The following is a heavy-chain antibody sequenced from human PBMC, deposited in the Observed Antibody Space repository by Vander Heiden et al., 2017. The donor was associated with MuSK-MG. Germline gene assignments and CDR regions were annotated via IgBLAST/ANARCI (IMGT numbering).Heavy chain of an antibody. D-gene: IGHD1-26*01. J-gene: IGHJ4*02. Sequence: QVQLQESGPGLVKPSETLSLTCAVSGYSINVGYYWGWIRQPPGMGLEWISNIYHDGSTFYNPSLKSRVTISIDTSKNQFSLKLDSVTAADTAVYYCTRRAWVLKDGNDHFDFWGQGTLVTVSS. V-gene: IGHV4-38-2*01. CDR1: GYSINVGYY. CDR3: TRRAWVLKDGNDHFDF. CDR2: IYHDGST.